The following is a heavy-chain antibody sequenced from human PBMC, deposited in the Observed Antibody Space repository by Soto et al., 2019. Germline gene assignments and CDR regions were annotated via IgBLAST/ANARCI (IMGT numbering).Heavy chain of an antibody. CDR3: GRARGLYSSSFPDYYYYYYMDV. CDR2: ISAYNGNT. J-gene: IGHJ6*03. Sequence: EASVKVSCKASGYTFTSYGISWVRQAPGQGLEWMGWISAYNGNTNYAQKLQGRVTMTTDTSTSTAYMELRSLRSDDTAVYYCGRARGLYSSSFPDYYYYYYMDVWGKGTTVTVSS. CDR1: GYTFTSYG. V-gene: IGHV1-18*01. D-gene: IGHD6-6*01.